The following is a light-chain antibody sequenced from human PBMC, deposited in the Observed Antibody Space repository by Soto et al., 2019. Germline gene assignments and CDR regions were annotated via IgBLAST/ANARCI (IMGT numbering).Light chain of an antibody. J-gene: IGLJ1*01. CDR1: SSDVGGYNY. V-gene: IGLV2-8*01. CDR2: EVS. CDR3: AAWDDSLIGFYV. Sequence: QSALAQPPSASGSPGQSVTISCTGTSSDVGGYNYVSWYQQHPGKAPKLMIYEVSKRPSGVPDRFSGSKSGNTASLTVSGLQAEDEADYYCAAWDDSLIGFYVFGTGTKVTVL.